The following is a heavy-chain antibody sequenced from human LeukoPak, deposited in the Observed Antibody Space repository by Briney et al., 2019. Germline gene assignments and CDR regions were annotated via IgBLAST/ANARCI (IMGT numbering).Heavy chain of an antibody. J-gene: IGHJ4*02. CDR2: IYTSGST. CDR3: ARVAGYSSGWYSRKYYFDY. Sequence: SETLSLTCTVSGGSISSYYWSWIRQPAGKGLEWIGRIYTSGSTNYNPSLKSRVTMSVDTSKNQFSLKLSSVTAADTAVYYCARVAGYSSGWYSRKYYFDYWGQGTLVTVSS. D-gene: IGHD6-19*01. CDR1: GGSISSYY. V-gene: IGHV4-4*07.